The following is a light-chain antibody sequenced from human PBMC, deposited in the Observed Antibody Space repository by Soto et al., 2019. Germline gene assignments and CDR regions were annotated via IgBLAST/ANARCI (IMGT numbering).Light chain of an antibody. CDR1: QSVSSSY. CDR3: QQYGSSPWT. CDR2: DAS. J-gene: IGKJ1*01. V-gene: IGKV3-20*01. Sequence: EIVFTQSPGTLSLSPGERATLSCRASQSVSSSYLAWYQQKPGQAPRLLIFDASNRATGIPDRFSGSGSGTDFTLTISRLEPEDFAVYYCQQYGSSPWTFGQGTKVDIK.